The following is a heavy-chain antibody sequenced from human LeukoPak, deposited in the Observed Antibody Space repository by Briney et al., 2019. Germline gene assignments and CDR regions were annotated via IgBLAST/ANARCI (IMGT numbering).Heavy chain of an antibody. J-gene: IGHJ5*02. CDR2: ISYDGSNK. CDR3: AREKLRYNWFDP. Sequence: GGSLRLSCAASGFTFSSYAMHWVRQAPGKGLEWVAVISYDGSNKYYADSAKGRFTISRDNSKNTLYLQMNSLRAEDTAVYYCAREKLRYNWFDPWGQGTLVTVSS. CDR1: GFTFSSYA. D-gene: IGHD1-1*01. V-gene: IGHV3-30-3*01.